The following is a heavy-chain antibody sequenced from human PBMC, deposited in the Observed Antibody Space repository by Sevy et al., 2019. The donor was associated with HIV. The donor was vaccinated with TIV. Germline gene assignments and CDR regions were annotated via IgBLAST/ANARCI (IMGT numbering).Heavy chain of an antibody. V-gene: IGHV1-24*01. J-gene: IGHJ5*02. Sequence: ASVKVSCKVSGYTLTEFSIHWVRQAPGKGLEWMGGFDPEDGETIYAQKFQGRVTMTEDTSTDTTYMELSSLRSEDTAVYYCAIGPLGGTILPWGQGTLVTVSS. CDR2: FDPEDGET. D-gene: IGHD3-3*01. CDR1: GYTLTEFS. CDR3: AIGPLGGTILP.